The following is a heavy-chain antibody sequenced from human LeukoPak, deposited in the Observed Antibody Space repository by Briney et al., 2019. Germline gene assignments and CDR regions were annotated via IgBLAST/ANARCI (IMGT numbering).Heavy chain of an antibody. D-gene: IGHD3-9*01. J-gene: IGHJ5*02. Sequence: ASVKVSCKASGYTFTSYGISWVRQAPGQALEWMGWISAYNGNTNYAQKLQGRVTMTTDTSTSTAYMELRSLRSDDTAVYYCARGDFDWLSMQNWFDPWGQGTLVTVSS. V-gene: IGHV1-18*01. CDR1: GYTFTSYG. CDR2: ISAYNGNT. CDR3: ARGDFDWLSMQNWFDP.